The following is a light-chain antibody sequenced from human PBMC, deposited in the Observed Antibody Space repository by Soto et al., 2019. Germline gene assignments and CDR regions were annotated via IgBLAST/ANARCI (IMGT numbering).Light chain of an antibody. CDR2: GAS. CDR1: QGIRSY. CDR3: QQLNTFPPFFT. Sequence: DIQLTHSPSFLSASVGDRVTITCRASQGIRSYLAWYQQRPGKAPELLIYGASTLRPGGASRFSGSGSGTEFTLTISSLQPEDFATYFCQQLNTFPPFFTFGPGTKVDIK. J-gene: IGKJ3*01. V-gene: IGKV1-9*01.